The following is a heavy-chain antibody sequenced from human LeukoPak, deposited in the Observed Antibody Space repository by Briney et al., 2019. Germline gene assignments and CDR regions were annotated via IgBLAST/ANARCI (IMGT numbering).Heavy chain of an antibody. CDR1: GFTFSSYW. Sequence: GGSLRLSCAASGFTFSSYWMSWVRQAPGKGLEWVANIKQDGSEKYYVDSVKGRFTISRDNAKNSVYLQMNSLRAEDTAVYYCVSLGATTIYYYGMDVWGQGTTVTVSS. CDR2: IKQDGSEK. CDR3: VSLGATTIYYYGMDV. V-gene: IGHV3-7*05. J-gene: IGHJ6*02. D-gene: IGHD1-26*01.